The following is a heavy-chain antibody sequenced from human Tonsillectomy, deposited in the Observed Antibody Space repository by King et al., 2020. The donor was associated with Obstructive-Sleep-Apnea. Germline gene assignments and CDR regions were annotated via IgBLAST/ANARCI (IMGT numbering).Heavy chain of an antibody. V-gene: IGHV3-30*18. CDR3: SKGEGGYTSCWIFYS. J-gene: IGHJ5*01. CDR1: GFTFGSFD. CDR2: ISYDGTTN. Sequence: VQLVESGGGVVQPGKSLRLSCAASGFTFGSFDIHWVRQAPGKGLEWVAVISYDGTTNYYADSVKGRFTISRDNSKNTVYLQMIRLRAEDTAVYYCSKGEGGYTSCWIFYSWGQGILVTVSS. D-gene: IGHD6-19*01.